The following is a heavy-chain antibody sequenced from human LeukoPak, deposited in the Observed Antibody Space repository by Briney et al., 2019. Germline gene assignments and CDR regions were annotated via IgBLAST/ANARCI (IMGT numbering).Heavy chain of an antibody. CDR2: IYYSGST. CDR1: GGSISSSSYY. Sequence: SETLSLTCTVSGGSISSSSYYWGWIRQPPGKGLEWIGSIYYSGSTYYNPSLKSRVTISVDTSKNQFSLKLSSVTAADTAVYYCARPAYGSGSFTVSSWGQGTLVTVSS. D-gene: IGHD3-10*01. CDR3: ARPAYGSGSFTVSS. V-gene: IGHV4-39*01. J-gene: IGHJ5*02.